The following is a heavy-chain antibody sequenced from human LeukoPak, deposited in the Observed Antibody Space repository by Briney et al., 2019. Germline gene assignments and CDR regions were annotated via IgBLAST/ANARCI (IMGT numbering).Heavy chain of an antibody. V-gene: IGHV4-39*01. CDR3: ARHEVTVVFDY. D-gene: IGHD4-23*01. J-gene: IGHJ4*02. CDR2: IYYSGST. Sequence: SETLSLTCTVSGGSITSSSYYWGWIRQPPGQGLEWIGSIYYSGSTYYNPSLKSRVTISVDTSKNQFSLKLSSVTAADTAVYYCARHEVTVVFDYWGQGTLVTVSS. CDR1: GGSITSSSYY.